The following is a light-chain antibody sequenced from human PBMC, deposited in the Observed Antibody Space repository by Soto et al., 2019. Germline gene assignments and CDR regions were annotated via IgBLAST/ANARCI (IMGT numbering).Light chain of an antibody. V-gene: IGKV3D-20*02. CDR2: GAS. CDR3: QQRSNWPLT. Sequence: EIVMTQSPATLSVSPGERATLSCRASQSVSSSYLAWYQQKPGQAPRLLIYGASKRATGIPARFSGSGSGTDFTLTISSLEPEDFAVYYCQQRSNWPLTFGGGTKVDIK. J-gene: IGKJ4*01. CDR1: QSVSSSY.